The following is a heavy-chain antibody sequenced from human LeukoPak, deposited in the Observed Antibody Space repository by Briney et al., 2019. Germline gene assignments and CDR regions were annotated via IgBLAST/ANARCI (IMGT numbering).Heavy chain of an antibody. D-gene: IGHD6-13*01. J-gene: IGHJ4*02. CDR3: ARAAEDSSSFDY. CDR1: GFTFSSYW. CDR2: INSDGSST. V-gene: IGHV3-74*01. Sequence: PGGSLRLSCLASGFTFSSYWMHWARQAPGKGLVWVSRINSDGSSTNYADSVKGRFTISRDNAKNTLYLQVNSLRAEDTAVYYCARAAEDSSSFDYWGQGTLVTVSS.